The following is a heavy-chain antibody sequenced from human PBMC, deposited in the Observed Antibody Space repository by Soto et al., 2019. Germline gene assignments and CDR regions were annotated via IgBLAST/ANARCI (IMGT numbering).Heavy chain of an antibody. Sequence: QVQLVQSGAEVKKPGASVKVSCKASGYSFTNYGITWVRQAPGQGLEWMGWVSAYNRNTNYAQKFQDRLKMAADTSTNTAYMELRSLRSDDTAVYFCARERQCEPLPYWGQGTLVTVSS. D-gene: IGHD6-19*01. CDR1: GYSFTNYG. CDR2: VSAYNRNT. J-gene: IGHJ4*02. CDR3: ARERQCEPLPY. V-gene: IGHV1-18*01.